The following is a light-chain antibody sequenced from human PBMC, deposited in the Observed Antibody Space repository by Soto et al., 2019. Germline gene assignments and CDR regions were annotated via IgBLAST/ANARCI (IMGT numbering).Light chain of an antibody. J-gene: IGKJ4*01. V-gene: IGKV3-15*01. CDR3: QPYNNWPLT. CDR1: QGISSS. Sequence: MTQSPSSVSASVGDRVTITCRASQGISSSLAWYQHKPGQTPRLLIYDTSTRATGVPARFSGSRSGPEFTLTINSLQSEDFAIYYCQPYNNWPLTFGGGTKVDIK. CDR2: DTS.